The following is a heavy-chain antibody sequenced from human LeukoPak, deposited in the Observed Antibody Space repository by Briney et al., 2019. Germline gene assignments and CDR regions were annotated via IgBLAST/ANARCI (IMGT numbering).Heavy chain of an antibody. CDR2: IYYSGST. J-gene: IGHJ5*02. Sequence: RASETLSLTCTVSGGSISSTRYYWGWIRQPPGKGLEWIGSIYYSGSTYYNPSLKSRVTMLVDRSKNQFSLKLSSVTAADTAVYYCARDWAVSWFDPWGQGTLVTVSS. V-gene: IGHV4-39*07. CDR3: ARDWAVSWFDP. CDR1: GGSISSTRYY. D-gene: IGHD6-19*01.